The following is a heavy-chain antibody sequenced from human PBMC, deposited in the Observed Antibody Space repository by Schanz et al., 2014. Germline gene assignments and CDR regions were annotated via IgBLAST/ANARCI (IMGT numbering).Heavy chain of an antibody. CDR1: GFTFNSYA. J-gene: IGHJ6*02. CDR3: AKGMGYCSGGTCYDYYYYGLDV. CDR2: ISHSGGSK. D-gene: IGHD2-15*01. Sequence: DVQLLESGGGLVQPGGSLRLSCAASGFTFNSYAMTWVRQAPGKGLEWVSSISHSGGSKYYAESVKGRFTISRDNSENTLYLQMNSLSADDTAVFYCAKGMGYCSGGTCYDYYYYGLDVWGQGTTVTVSS. V-gene: IGHV3-23*01.